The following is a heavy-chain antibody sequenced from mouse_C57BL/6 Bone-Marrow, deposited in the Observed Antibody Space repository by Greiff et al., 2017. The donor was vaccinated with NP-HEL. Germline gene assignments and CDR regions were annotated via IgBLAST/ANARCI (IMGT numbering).Heavy chain of an antibody. V-gene: IGHV14-4*01. CDR1: GFNIKDDY. D-gene: IGHD6-5*01. CDR2: IDPENGDT. J-gene: IGHJ2*01. Sequence: VHVKQSGAELVRPGASVKLSCTASGFNIKDDYMHWVKQRPEQGLEWIGWIDPENGDTEYASKFQGKATITADTSSNTAYLQLSSLTSEDTAFYYCTAYYFDYWGQGTTLTVSS. CDR3: TAYYFDY.